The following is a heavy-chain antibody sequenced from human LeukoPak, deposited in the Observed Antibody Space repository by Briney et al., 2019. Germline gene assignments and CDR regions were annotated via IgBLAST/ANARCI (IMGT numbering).Heavy chain of an antibody. CDR3: AKGGMLKWELHSDFLFDF. CDR2: ISWNSGSI. CDR1: GFTFDDYA. J-gene: IGHJ3*01. D-gene: IGHD1-26*01. V-gene: IGHV3-9*01. Sequence: PGRSLRLSCAASGFTFDDYAMHWVRQAPGKGLEWVSGISWNSGSIGYADSVKGRFTISRDNAKNSLYLQMNSLRAEDTALYYCAKGGMLKWELHSDFLFDFWGQGTMVTVSS.